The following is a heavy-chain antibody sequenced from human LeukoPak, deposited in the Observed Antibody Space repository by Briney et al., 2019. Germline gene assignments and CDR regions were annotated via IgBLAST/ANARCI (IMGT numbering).Heavy chain of an antibody. CDR2: ISGSGGST. CDR3: ARDWGGIESGGLARQLGVYYYYYYGMDV. D-gene: IGHD6-13*01. V-gene: IGHV3-23*01. CDR1: GFTFSSYA. J-gene: IGHJ6*02. Sequence: QAGGSLRLSCAASGFTFSSYAMSWVRQAPGKGLEWVSVISGSGGSTYYADSVKGRFTISRDNAKNSLYLQMNSLRAEDTAVYYCARDWGGIESGGLARQLGVYYYYYYGMDVWGQGTTVTVSS.